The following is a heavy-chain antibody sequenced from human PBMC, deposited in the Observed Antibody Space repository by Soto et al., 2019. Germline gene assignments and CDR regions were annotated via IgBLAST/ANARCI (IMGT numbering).Heavy chain of an antibody. D-gene: IGHD3-22*01. J-gene: IGHJ5*02. CDR1: GFSLSTSGVG. CDR3: AHSLIGYYYDSSGSNWFDP. V-gene: IGHV2-5*02. CDR2: IYLDDDK. Sequence: QITLKESGPTLVKPTQTLSLTCTFSGFSLSTSGVGVGWIRQPPGKALEWLALIYLDDDKRYSPSLKSRLTNTKDTSKNQVVLTMTNMDPVDTATYYCAHSLIGYYYDSSGSNWFDPWGQGTLVTVSS.